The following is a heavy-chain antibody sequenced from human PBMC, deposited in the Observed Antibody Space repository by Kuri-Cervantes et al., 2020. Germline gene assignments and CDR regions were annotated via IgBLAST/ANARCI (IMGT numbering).Heavy chain of an antibody. J-gene: IGHJ4*02. CDR2: ISWDGGST. CDR3: AKDRAVGATVLSRYYFDY. V-gene: IGHV3-43D*04. Sequence: GESLKISCAASGFTLSRYWMHWVRQAPGKGLEWVSLISWDGGSTYYADSVKGRFTISRDNSKNTLSLQMNTLRAEDTAVYYCAKDRAVGATVLSRYYFDYWGQGTLVTVSS. CDR1: GFTLSRYW. D-gene: IGHD1-26*01.